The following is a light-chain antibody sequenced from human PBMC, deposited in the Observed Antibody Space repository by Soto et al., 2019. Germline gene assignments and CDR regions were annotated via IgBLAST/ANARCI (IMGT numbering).Light chain of an antibody. CDR1: SSNIGAGYD. J-gene: IGLJ3*02. CDR3: QSYDRSLSGWV. Sequence: QSVLTQPPSVSGAPGQRVTISCTGSSSNIGAGYDVHWYQQLPGTAPKLLIYGNSNRPSGVPDRFSGSKSGTSASLAITGLKAEDEADYSCQSYDRSLSGWVFGGGTKLTVL. V-gene: IGLV1-40*01. CDR2: GNS.